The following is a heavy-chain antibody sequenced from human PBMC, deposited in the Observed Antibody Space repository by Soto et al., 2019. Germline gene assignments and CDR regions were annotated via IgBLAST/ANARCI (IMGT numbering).Heavy chain of an antibody. CDR3: ARCFWGVNDCSGGSCYSSLSYYYGMDV. V-gene: IGHV4-59*11. CDR1: GGSISSHY. D-gene: IGHD2-15*01. J-gene: IGHJ6*02. Sequence: PSETLSLTCTVSGGSISSHYWTWIWIRQLPGRGLEWVGYIYDSVKTKYNPSLKSRVTISVDTSKNQFSLQLSSVTAADTAVYYCARCFWGVNDCSGGSCYSSLSYYYGMDVWGQGTTVTVSS. CDR2: IYDSVKT.